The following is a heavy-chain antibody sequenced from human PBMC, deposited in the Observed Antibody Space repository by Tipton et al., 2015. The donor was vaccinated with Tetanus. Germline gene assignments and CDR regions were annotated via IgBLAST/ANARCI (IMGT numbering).Heavy chain of an antibody. CDR3: ASGSTLDF. CDR1: GFTFAHYG. Sequence: SLRLSCAASGFTFAHYGMHWVRQAPGKGLEWVASITTNSYIYYADSVKGRFTISRDNTKNSLFLQMNSLRAGDTAVYYCASGSTLDFWGQGTLVTVSS. D-gene: IGHD6-25*01. J-gene: IGHJ4*02. CDR2: ITTNSYI. V-gene: IGHV3-69-1*02.